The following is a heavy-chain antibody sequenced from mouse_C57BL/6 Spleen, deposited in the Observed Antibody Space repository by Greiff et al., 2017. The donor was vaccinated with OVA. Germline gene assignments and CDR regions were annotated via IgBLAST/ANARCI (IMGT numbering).Heavy chain of an antibody. Sequence: EVMLVESEGGLVQPGSSMKLSCTASGFTFSDYYMAWVRQVPEKGLEWVANINYDGSSTYYLDSLKSRFIISRDNAKNILYLQMSSLKSEDTATYYCARETPLRSKYFDVWGTGTTVTVSS. D-gene: IGHD1-1*01. CDR3: ARETPLRSKYFDV. CDR2: INYDGSST. J-gene: IGHJ1*03. V-gene: IGHV5-16*01. CDR1: GFTFSDYY.